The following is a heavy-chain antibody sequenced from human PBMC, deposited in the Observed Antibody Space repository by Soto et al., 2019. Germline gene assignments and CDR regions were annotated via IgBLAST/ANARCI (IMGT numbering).Heavy chain of an antibody. Sequence: PSETLSLTCTVSGGSISSYYWSWIRQPPGKGLEWIGYIYYSGSTNYNPSLKSRVTISVDTSKNQFSLKLSSVTAADTAVYYCASSNGDYARNFDYWGQGTLVTVSS. CDR1: GGSISSYY. V-gene: IGHV4-59*01. CDR3: ASSNGDYARNFDY. D-gene: IGHD4-17*01. CDR2: IYYSGST. J-gene: IGHJ4*02.